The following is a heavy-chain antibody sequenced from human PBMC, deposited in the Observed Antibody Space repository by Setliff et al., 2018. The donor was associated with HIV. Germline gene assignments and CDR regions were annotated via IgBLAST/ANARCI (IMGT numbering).Heavy chain of an antibody. CDR3: TGEGHSFWSYFQH. Sequence: GGSLRLSCTTSGFTFDDYAMSWVRQAPGKGLEWVGFIRTKTYGATTEYAASVKGRFTISRDDSESIAYLQMSSLKTEDTAVYYCTGEGHSFWSYFQHWGQGTLVTVSS. CDR1: GFTFDDYA. CDR2: IRTKTYGATT. J-gene: IGHJ1*01. V-gene: IGHV3-49*04. D-gene: IGHD2-8*02.